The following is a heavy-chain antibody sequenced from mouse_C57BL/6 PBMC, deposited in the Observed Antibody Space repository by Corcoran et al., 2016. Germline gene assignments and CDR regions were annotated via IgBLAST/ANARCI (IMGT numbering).Heavy chain of an antibody. CDR3: ARSFLSMDY. Sequence: QIQLVQSGPELKKPGETVKISCKASGYTFTTYGMSWVKQAPGKGLKWMGWINTYSGVPTYAVDFKGRFALSLETSASTAYLQINNLKTEDTATYFVARSFLSMDYWGQGTSVTVSS. CDR2: INTYSGVP. J-gene: IGHJ4*01. CDR1: GYTFTTYG. V-gene: IGHV9-3*01.